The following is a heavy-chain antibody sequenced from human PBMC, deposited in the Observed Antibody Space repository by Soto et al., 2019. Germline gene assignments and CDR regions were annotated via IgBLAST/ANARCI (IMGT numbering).Heavy chain of an antibody. J-gene: IGHJ4*02. V-gene: IGHV3-20*04. CDR3: ARDLGGPDY. D-gene: IGHD3-16*01. CDR1: GFTSNKRA. CDR2: LSSDGFGA. Sequence: PGGSLRLSCAVSGFTSNKRAMSWVRQAPGKGLEWVSRLSSDGFGAAYADSVKGRFFISRDIARNTLFLQMNSLRADDMAVYYCARDLGGPDYWGRGTSVTVSS.